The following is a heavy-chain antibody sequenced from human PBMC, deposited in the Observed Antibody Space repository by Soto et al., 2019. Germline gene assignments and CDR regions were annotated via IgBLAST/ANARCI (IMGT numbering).Heavy chain of an antibody. CDR3: ARLARDYDFWSGYSDRYYFDY. J-gene: IGHJ4*02. D-gene: IGHD3-3*01. Sequence: SETLSLTCTVSGGSISSYYWSWIRQPPGKGLEWIGYIYYSGSTNYNPSLKSRVTISVDTSKNQFSLKLSSVTAADTAVYYCARLARDYDFWSGYSDRYYFDYWGQGTLVTVSS. V-gene: IGHV4-59*01. CDR2: IYYSGST. CDR1: GGSISSYY.